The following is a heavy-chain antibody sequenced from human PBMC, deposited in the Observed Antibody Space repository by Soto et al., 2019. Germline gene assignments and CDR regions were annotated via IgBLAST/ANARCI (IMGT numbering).Heavy chain of an antibody. CDR3: ARGNRGAFDL. V-gene: IGHV3-74*01. Sequence: EVRLVESEGGLVQPGGSLSLSCAASGFTFSYYWMHWVRQAPGQGLLWVSRIHSDGSSTTYADSVKGRFTISRDNAKNTVSVQLISVRVEDTGVYFCARGNRGAFDLWGQGTMLTVS. D-gene: IGHD4-4*01. CDR2: IHSDGSST. J-gene: IGHJ3*01. CDR1: GFTFSYYW.